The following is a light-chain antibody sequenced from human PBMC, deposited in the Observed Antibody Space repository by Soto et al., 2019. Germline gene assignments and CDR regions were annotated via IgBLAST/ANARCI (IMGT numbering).Light chain of an antibody. Sequence: IVLTQSTGTLSFSPGERATLTCRASLSVSSSYLAWFQQKPGQAPRLLIYGASSRATDIPDRFSGGGSGTDFSLTISRLQREDFAVYYCQQCGSPPFTFGPGTKVDIK. CDR1: LSVSSSY. V-gene: IGKV3-20*01. CDR3: QQCGSPPFT. J-gene: IGKJ3*01. CDR2: GAS.